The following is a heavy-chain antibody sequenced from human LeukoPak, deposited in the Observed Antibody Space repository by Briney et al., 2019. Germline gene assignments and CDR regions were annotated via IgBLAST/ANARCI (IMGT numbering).Heavy chain of an antibody. D-gene: IGHD3-22*01. CDR1: GGSISSYY. CDR2: IYTSGST. J-gene: IGHJ3*02. V-gene: IGHV4-4*07. CDR3: ARVNPYYYDSSGSPPTAFDI. Sequence: SETLPLTCTVSGGSISSYYWSWIRQPAGKGLEWIGRIYTSGSTNYNPSLKSRVTMSVDTSKNQFSLKLSSVTAADTAVYYCARVNPYYYDSSGSPPTAFDIWGQGTMVTVSS.